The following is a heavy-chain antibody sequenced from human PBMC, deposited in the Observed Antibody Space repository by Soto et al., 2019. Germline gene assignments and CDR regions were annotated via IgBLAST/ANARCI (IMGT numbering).Heavy chain of an antibody. D-gene: IGHD2-15*01. CDR3: ARAGIVVVVAATPGDWFDP. Sequence: QVQLVQSGAEVKKPGSSVKVSCKASGGTFSSYAISWVRQAPGQGLEWMGGIIPIFGTANYAQKFQGRVTITADESTSTAYMELNSLRSEDTAVYYCARAGIVVVVAATPGDWFDPWGQGTLVTVSS. V-gene: IGHV1-69*12. CDR1: GGTFSSYA. CDR2: IIPIFGTA. J-gene: IGHJ5*02.